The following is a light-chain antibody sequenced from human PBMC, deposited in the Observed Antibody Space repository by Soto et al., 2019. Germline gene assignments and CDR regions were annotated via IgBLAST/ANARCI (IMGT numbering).Light chain of an antibody. V-gene: IGKV2-24*01. CDR3: QQFAQFPRT. J-gene: IGKJ1*01. Sequence: DVVLTQTPLASPVTLGQTASISCRSSQSLVHSDGNTYLSWLQQRQGQPPRLLIYKASNRFPGVPDRFCGSGAGTDFTLKISRVEDEDVVVYYCQQFAQFPRTFGQGTKLEIK. CDR2: KAS. CDR1: QSLVHSDGNTY.